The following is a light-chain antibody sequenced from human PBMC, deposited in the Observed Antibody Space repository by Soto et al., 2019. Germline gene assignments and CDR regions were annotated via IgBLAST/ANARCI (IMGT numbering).Light chain of an antibody. J-gene: IGKJ1*01. Sequence: EIVLTQSPATLSLSPGERATLSCRASQSIASDYLAWYQQRPGQAPRLLIYGASSRASGVPDRFSGSGSGTDFTLTINTLEPEDFAVYYCQQYVTSPWAFGQGTKVAIE. CDR2: GAS. CDR3: QQYVTSPWA. V-gene: IGKV3-20*01. CDR1: QSIASDY.